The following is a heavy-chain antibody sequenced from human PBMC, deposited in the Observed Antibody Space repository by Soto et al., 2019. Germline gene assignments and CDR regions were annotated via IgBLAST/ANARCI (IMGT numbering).Heavy chain of an antibody. CDR3: AKDLKASGGHSGTLNYYYGMDV. CDR2: ISYDGFIK. V-gene: IGHV3-30*18. J-gene: IGHJ6*02. CDR1: GFSFSTHG. Sequence: QVQLVESGGGVVQPGRSLRLSCASSGFSFSTHGMQWVRQAPGKGLEWVAIISYDGFIKYSADDVKGRFTISRDNSKNTLFLQMDSLRAEDSAVYYCAKDLKASGGHSGTLNYYYGMDVRGQGTTVIVSS. D-gene: IGHD3-10*01.